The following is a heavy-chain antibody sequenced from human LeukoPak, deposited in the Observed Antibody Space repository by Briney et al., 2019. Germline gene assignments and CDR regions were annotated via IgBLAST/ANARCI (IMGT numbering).Heavy chain of an antibody. CDR1: GFTFSSYG. J-gene: IGHJ4*02. V-gene: IGHV3-33*01. D-gene: IGHD3-10*01. Sequence: PGRSLRLSCAASGFTFSSYGMHWVRQAPGKGLEWVAAIWYDGSNKYYADSVKGRFTISRDNSKNTLYLQMNSLRAEDTAVYYCASLGSGSYYFDYWGQGTLVTVSS. CDR3: ASLGSGSYYFDY. CDR2: IWYDGSNK.